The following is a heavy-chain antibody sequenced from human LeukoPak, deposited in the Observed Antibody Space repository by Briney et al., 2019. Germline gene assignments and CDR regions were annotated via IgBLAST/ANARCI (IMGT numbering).Heavy chain of an antibody. CDR2: TTSSGGTI. D-gene: IGHD4-23*01. J-gene: IGHJ3*01. CDR3: AKDPNGDYVGAFDF. CDR1: GFTFSSYS. V-gene: IGHV3-48*02. Sequence: PGGSLRLSCAAFGFTFSSYSMNWVRQAPGKGLEWLSYTTSSGGTIYYADSVKGRFTISRDNAKNSLYLQMNSLRDEDTAVYYCAKDPNGDYVGAFDFWGQGTLVSVSS.